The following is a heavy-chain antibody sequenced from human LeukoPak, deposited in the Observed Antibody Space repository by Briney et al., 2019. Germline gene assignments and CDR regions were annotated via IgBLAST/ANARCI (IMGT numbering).Heavy chain of an antibody. Sequence: PGGSLRLSCAASGFTFSSYEMDWVRQAPGKGLEWVSYISSSGSTIYYADSVKGRFTISRDNAKNSLYLQMNSLGAEDTAVYYCARVSSWDPYFDYWGQGTLVTVSS. CDR2: ISSSGSTI. CDR1: GFTFSSYE. CDR3: ARVSSWDPYFDY. D-gene: IGHD6-13*01. V-gene: IGHV3-48*03. J-gene: IGHJ4*02.